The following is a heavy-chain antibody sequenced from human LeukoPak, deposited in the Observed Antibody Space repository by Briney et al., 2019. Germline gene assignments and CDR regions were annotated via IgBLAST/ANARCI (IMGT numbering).Heavy chain of an antibody. CDR1: GGTFSSYA. V-gene: IGHV1-69*01. CDR3: AKDSSRWELLKGAFDI. Sequence: SVKVSCKASGGTFSSYAISWVRQAPGQGLEWMGGIIPIFGTANYAQKFQGRVTITADESTSTAYMELNSLRAEDTAVYYCAKDSSRWELLKGAFDIWGQGTMVTVSS. CDR2: IIPIFGTA. D-gene: IGHD1-26*01. J-gene: IGHJ3*02.